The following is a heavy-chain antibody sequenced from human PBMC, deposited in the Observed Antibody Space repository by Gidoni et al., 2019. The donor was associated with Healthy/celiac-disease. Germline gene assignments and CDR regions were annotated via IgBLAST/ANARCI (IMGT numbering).Heavy chain of an antibody. V-gene: IGHV3-48*02. CDR3: ASATYYYDSSDPHGY. Sequence: EVQLVESGGGLVQPGGSLRLSCAASGFTFSRYSMNWVRQAPGKGLEWVSYISSSSSTIYYADSVKGRFTISRDNAKNSLYLQMNSLRDEDTAVYYCASATYYYDSSDPHGYWGQGTLVTVSS. J-gene: IGHJ4*02. CDR1: GFTFSRYS. D-gene: IGHD3-22*01. CDR2: ISSSSSTI.